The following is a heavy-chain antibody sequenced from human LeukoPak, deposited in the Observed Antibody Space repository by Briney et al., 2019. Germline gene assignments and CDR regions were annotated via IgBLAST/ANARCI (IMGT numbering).Heavy chain of an antibody. Sequence: GASVKVSCKASGYTFTDYYIHWVRQAPGQGLEWMAWMNPNSGGTSYAQKFHGRVTMTRDTSIITAYMELSRRRFDDTAVYYCARNKEGKSLDYWGQGTLVTVSS. CDR1: GYTFTDYY. J-gene: IGHJ4*02. V-gene: IGHV1-2*02. CDR3: ARNKEGKSLDY. CDR2: MNPNSGGT.